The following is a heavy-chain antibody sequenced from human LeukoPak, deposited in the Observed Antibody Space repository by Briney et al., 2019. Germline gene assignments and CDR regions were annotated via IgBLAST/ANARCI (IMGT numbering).Heavy chain of an antibody. D-gene: IGHD1-26*01. CDR3: TTDLEYWSYYVPLDY. Sequence: GGSLRLSCAASGFTFSSYAMSWVRQAPGKGLEWVSAISGSGGSTYYADSVKGRFTISRDNSKNTLYLQMNSLKTEDTAVYYCTTDLEYWSYYVPLDYWGQGTLVTVSS. CDR2: ISGSGGST. J-gene: IGHJ4*02. V-gene: IGHV3-23*01. CDR1: GFTFSSYA.